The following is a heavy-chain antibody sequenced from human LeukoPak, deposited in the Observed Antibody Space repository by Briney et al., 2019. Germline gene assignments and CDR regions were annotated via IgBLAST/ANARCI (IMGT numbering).Heavy chain of an antibody. CDR2: ISGYNGNT. V-gene: IGHV1-18*01. D-gene: IGHD1-26*01. Sequence: GASVKVSCKASGYSFTSYGISWVRQAPGQGVEWMGWISGYNGNTNFAQKLQDRVTMTTDTSTNTAYMELRSLRFDDTAMYYCARDLGATPLDVWGKGTTVTISS. CDR1: GYSFTSYG. J-gene: IGHJ6*04. CDR3: ARDLGATPLDV.